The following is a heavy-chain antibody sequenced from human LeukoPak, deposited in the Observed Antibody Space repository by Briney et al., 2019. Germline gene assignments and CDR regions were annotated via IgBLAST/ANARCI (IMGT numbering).Heavy chain of an antibody. V-gene: IGHV4-39*01. CDR3: ARRRSRDGYRDH. CDR2: IYYSGST. J-gene: IGHJ4*02. D-gene: IGHD5-24*01. CDR1: GGSISSSSYY. Sequence: PSETLSLTCTVSGGSISSSSYYWGWIRQPPGKGLEWIGTIYYSGSTYYSPSLKSRVSISVDTSKNQFSLKLSSVTAADTAVYYCARRRSRDGYRDHWGQGTLVTVSS.